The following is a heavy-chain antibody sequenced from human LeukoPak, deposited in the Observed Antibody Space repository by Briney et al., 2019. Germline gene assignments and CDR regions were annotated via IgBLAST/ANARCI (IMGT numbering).Heavy chain of an antibody. J-gene: IGHJ4*02. V-gene: IGHV1-69*04. CDR3: VTINGYSSSWAHY. CDR2: IIPILGIA. D-gene: IGHD6-13*01. CDR1: GGTFSSYA. Sequence: ASVKVSCKASGGTFSSYAISWVRQAPGQGLEWMGRIIPILGIANYAQKFQGRVTITADKSTSTAYMELSSLRSEDTAVYYCVTINGYSSSWAHYWGQGTLVTVSS.